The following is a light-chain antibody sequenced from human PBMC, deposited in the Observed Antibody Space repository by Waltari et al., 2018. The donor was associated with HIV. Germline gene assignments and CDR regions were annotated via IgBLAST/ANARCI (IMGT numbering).Light chain of an antibody. CDR1: SSNMGNNY. Sequence: QSVLPQPPSVSAAPGQKVTISCSGSSSNMGNNYVSWYQQIPGTAPRLVIYDTNDRPSGIPDRFSGSKSGTSATLGITGPQTGDEADYYCGTWDSSLSAVVFGGGTKLTVL. CDR3: GTWDSSLSAVV. J-gene: IGLJ2*01. CDR2: DTN. V-gene: IGLV1-51*01.